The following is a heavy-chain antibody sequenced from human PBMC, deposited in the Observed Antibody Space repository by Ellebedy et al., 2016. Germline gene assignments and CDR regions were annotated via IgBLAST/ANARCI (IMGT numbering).Heavy chain of an antibody. Sequence: GGSLRLXCVASGFTFSSYAMNWVRQAPGKGLEWVSSISTDGSLIYSANSLKGRFTISRDNAKNSLYLQMNSLRAGDTAVYYCARALPEYSSGWYIGPGAFDIWGQGTVVTVSS. V-gene: IGHV3-21*01. CDR2: ISTDGSLI. J-gene: IGHJ3*02. CDR3: ARALPEYSSGWYIGPGAFDI. D-gene: IGHD6-19*01. CDR1: GFTFSSYA.